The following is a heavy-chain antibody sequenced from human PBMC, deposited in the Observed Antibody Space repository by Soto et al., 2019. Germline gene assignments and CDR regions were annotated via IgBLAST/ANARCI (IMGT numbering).Heavy chain of an antibody. J-gene: IGHJ4*02. CDR3: ARGGWELLTFDY. Sequence: QVQLVQSGAEVKKPGSSVKVSCKASGGTFSSYTISWVRQAPGQGLEWMGRIIPILGIANYAQKFQGRVTIPADKSTSTAYVELSSLRAEDTAVYYWARGGWELLTFDYGGQGTLVTVSS. CDR1: GGTFSSYT. CDR2: IIPILGIA. V-gene: IGHV1-69*02. D-gene: IGHD1-26*01.